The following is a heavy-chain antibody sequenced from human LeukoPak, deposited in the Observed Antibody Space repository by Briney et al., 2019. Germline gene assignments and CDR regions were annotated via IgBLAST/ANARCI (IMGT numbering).Heavy chain of an antibody. V-gene: IGHV4-59*01. Sequence: SETLSLTCTVSGGSISSYYWSWIRQPPGKGLEWIGYIYYSGSTNYNPSLKSRVTISVDTSKNQFSLKLSSVTAADTAVYYCARDSAGAYSSGWYYYYGMDVWGQGTTVTVPS. CDR2: IYYSGST. J-gene: IGHJ6*02. CDR1: GGSISSYY. CDR3: ARDSAGAYSSGWYYYYGMDV. D-gene: IGHD6-19*01.